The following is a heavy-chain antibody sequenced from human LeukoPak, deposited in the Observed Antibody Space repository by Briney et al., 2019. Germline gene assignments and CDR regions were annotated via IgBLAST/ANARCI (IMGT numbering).Heavy chain of an antibody. V-gene: IGHV3-23*01. D-gene: IGHD6-19*01. Sequence: GGSLRFSCAASGFTFSSYAMSWVRQAPGKGLEWVSAISGSGGSTYYADSVKGRFTISRDNSKNTLYLQMNSLRAEDTAVYYCAKDRSKQWLYDYWGQGTLVTVSS. J-gene: IGHJ4*02. CDR2: ISGSGGST. CDR3: AKDRSKQWLYDY. CDR1: GFTFSSYA.